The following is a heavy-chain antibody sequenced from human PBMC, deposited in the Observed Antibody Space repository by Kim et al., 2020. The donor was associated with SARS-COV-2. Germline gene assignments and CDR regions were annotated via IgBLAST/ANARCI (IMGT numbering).Heavy chain of an antibody. Sequence: SETLSLTCTVSGYSISSGYYWGWIRQPPGKGLEWIGSIYHSVSTYYNPSLKSRVTISVDTSKNQFSLKLSSVTAADTAVYYCARDGDRNWFDPWGQGTL. J-gene: IGHJ5*02. D-gene: IGHD7-27*01. CDR1: GYSISSGYY. CDR3: ARDGDRNWFDP. CDR2: IYHSVST. V-gene: IGHV4-38-2*02.